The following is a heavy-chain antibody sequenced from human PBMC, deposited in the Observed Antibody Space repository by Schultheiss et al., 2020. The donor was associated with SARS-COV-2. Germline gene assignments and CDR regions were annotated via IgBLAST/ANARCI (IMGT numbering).Heavy chain of an antibody. V-gene: IGHV4-59*08. Sequence: SETLSLTCTVSGGSIYNYYWSWIRQPPGKGLEWIGYIYYSGSTNYNPSLKSRVTISVDTSKSQFSLKLRSVTAADTAVYYCARHGGSNYVVAYYYGMDVWGQGTTVTVSS. D-gene: IGHD3-16*01. J-gene: IGHJ6*02. CDR1: GGSIYNYY. CDR3: ARHGGSNYVVAYYYGMDV. CDR2: IYYSGST.